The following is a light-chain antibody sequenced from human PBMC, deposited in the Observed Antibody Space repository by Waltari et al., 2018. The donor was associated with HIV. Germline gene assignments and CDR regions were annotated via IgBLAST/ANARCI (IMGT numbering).Light chain of an antibody. CDR3: QQYYSTPRT. V-gene: IGKV4-1*01. CDR1: QSVLYSSNNKNY. CDR2: WAS. Sequence: IVMTQSPYSLAVSLVERATINCQSSQSVLYSSNNKNYLAWYQQKPGQPPKLLIYWASTRESGVPDRFSGSGSGTDFTLTISSLQAEDVAVYYCQQYYSTPRTFGQGTKVEIK. J-gene: IGKJ1*01.